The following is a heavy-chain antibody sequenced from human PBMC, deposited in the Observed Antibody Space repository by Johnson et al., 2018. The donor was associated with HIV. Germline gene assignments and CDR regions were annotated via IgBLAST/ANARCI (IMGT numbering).Heavy chain of an antibody. CDR2: MWYDGSNK. CDR1: GFTFSTYG. V-gene: IGHV3-33*06. D-gene: IGHD5-24*01. Sequence: QEQLVESGGGVVQPGRSLRLSCAASGFTFSTYGMHWVRQAPGKGLEWVAVMWYDGSNKYYADSVQGRFTISRDNSKNTLYLQINSLRAEDTALYYCAKDIHPRWLQPMGAFDIWGQGTMVTVSS. CDR3: AKDIHPRWLQPMGAFDI. J-gene: IGHJ3*02.